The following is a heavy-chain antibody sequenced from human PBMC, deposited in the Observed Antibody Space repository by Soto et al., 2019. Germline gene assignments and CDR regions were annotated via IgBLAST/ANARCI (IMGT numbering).Heavy chain of an antibody. V-gene: IGHV3-30*18. D-gene: IGHD2-15*01. CDR3: AKGGGVVGGSEHPFFEY. J-gene: IGHJ4*02. CDR1: GFIFSNYG. CDR2: ISFDGKNR. Sequence: QVQLVESGGGVVQPGKSLRLSCAASGFIFSNYGMHWVRQAPGKGLEWVALISFDGKNRNYADSVKGRFTIYRDNPKNTLYLEMNSLRPEDTAFYYCAKGGGVVGGSEHPFFEYWGQGTLVTVSS.